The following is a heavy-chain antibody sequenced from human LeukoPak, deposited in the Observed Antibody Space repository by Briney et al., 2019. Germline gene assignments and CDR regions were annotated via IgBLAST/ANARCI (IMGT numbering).Heavy chain of an antibody. J-gene: IGHJ5*02. CDR1: GFTFSTYA. Sequence: GGSLRLSCAASGFTFSTYAMSWVRQTPEKGLEWVSAISGSGGSTYYADSVKGRFTISRDNSKNMLYLQMNSLRAEDTAVYYCAKSDWFDPWGQGTLVTVSS. V-gene: IGHV3-23*01. CDR2: ISGSGGST. CDR3: AKSDWFDP.